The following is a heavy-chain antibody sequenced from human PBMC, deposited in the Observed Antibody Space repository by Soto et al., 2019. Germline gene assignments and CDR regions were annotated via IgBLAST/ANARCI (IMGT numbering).Heavy chain of an antibody. Sequence: ASVKVSCKASGDTFTSYDMNWERQATGQGLEWMGWMNPNSGNTGYAQKFQGRVTMTRNTSISTAYMELSSLRSEDTAVYYCARGPLGDIVVVTAASDGMDVWGEGPTITF. CDR1: GDTFTSYD. CDR3: ARGPLGDIVVVTAASDGMDV. CDR2: MNPNSGNT. D-gene: IGHD2-2*01. V-gene: IGHV1-8*01. J-gene: IGHJ6*02.